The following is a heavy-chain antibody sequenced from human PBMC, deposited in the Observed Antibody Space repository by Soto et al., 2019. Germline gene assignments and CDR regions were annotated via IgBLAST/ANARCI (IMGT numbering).Heavy chain of an antibody. J-gene: IGHJ6*02. D-gene: IGHD3-22*01. CDR3: ARDYTYYDSSGYSNSPYYYGMDV. Sequence: GGSLRLSCAASGFTFSGYAMHWVRQAPGKGLEWVAVISYDGSNKYYADSVKGRFTISRDNSKNTLYLQMNSLRAEDTAVYYCARDYTYYDSSGYSNSPYYYGMDVWGQGTTVTVSS. V-gene: IGHV3-30-3*01. CDR1: GFTFSGYA. CDR2: ISYDGSNK.